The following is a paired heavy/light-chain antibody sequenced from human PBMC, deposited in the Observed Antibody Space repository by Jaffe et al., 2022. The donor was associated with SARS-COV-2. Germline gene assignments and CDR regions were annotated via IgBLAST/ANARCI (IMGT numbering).Light chain of an antibody. Sequence: EIVMTQSPATLSVSPGEGATLSCRASQSVSSNLAWYQQKPGQTPRLLIYGASTRATGIPPRFSGSGSGTEFTLTITSLQSEDFAVYYCQHYNSWPLTFGGGTKVEIK. V-gene: IGKV3-15*01. CDR2: GAS. J-gene: IGKJ4*01. CDR1: QSVSSN. CDR3: QHYNSWPLT.
Heavy chain of an antibody. CDR3: ARDGRFIANLNWLDP. J-gene: IGHJ5*02. CDR2: ISSYTGDT. D-gene: IGHD6-13*01. Sequence: QVQLVQSGAEVKKPGASVKVSCKASGYTFTSYGISWVRQAPGQGLEWMGWISSYTGDTKYAQRLQGRVTMTTDTSTRTAYMELRSLRSDDTAMYYCARDGRFIANLNWLDPWGQGTLVTVSS. V-gene: IGHV1-18*01. CDR1: GYTFTSYG.